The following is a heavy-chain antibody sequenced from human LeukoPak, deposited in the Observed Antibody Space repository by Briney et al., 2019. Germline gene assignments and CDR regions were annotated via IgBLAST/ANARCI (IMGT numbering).Heavy chain of an antibody. D-gene: IGHD1-1*01. CDR3: ARGSRRTPLGQLERHYYYYGMDV. J-gene: IGHJ6*02. CDR1: GFTFSSYD. Sequence: PGGSLKLSCAASGFTFSSYDMNWVRQAPGKGLEWVSYSSSSGGRIHLADSVKGRFTISRDNAKNSLHLQMNSLRAEDTAVYYCARGSRRTPLGQLERHYYYYGMDVWGQGTMVTVSS. CDR2: SSSSGGRI. V-gene: IGHV3-48*03.